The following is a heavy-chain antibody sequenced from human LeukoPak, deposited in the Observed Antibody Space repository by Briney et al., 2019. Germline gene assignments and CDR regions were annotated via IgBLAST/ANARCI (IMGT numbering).Heavy chain of an antibody. Sequence: SETLSLTCTVSGGSISSYYWSWIRQPPGKGLEWIGYIYYSGSTNYNPSLKSRVTISVDTSKNQFSLKLSSVTAADTAVYYCASTLTMVRGVYDAFDIWGQGTMVTVSS. CDR2: IYYSGST. D-gene: IGHD3-10*01. J-gene: IGHJ3*02. CDR3: ASTLTMVRGVYDAFDI. V-gene: IGHV4-59*08. CDR1: GGSISSYY.